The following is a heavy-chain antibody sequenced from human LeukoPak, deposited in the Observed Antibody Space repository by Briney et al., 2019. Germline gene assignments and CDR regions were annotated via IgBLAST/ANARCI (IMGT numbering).Heavy chain of an antibody. CDR2: ISSSSSTI. Sequence: PGGSLRLSCAASGFTFSSYSMNWVRQAPGKGLEWVSYISSSSSTIYYADSVKGRFTISRDNAKNSLYLQMNSLTAEDTAVYYCARYRTRMASSGGSRKKPIDAFDIWGQGTMVTVSS. J-gene: IGHJ3*02. CDR1: GFTFSSYS. V-gene: IGHV3-48*01. CDR3: ARYRTRMASSGGSRKKPIDAFDI. D-gene: IGHD6-19*01.